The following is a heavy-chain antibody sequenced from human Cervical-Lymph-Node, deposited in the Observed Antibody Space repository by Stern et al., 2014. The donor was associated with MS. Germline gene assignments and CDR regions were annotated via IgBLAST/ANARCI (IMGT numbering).Heavy chain of an antibody. CDR2: IIPVFDTA. J-gene: IGHJ5*02. CDR3: AREQGHWFDP. Sequence: QDQLVQSGAEVKKPASSVKVSCKASGGTPSNLVISWVRQAPGQGLEWVGGIIPVFDTANSAQKFQGRVTITADRSTSTVYLELIGLRSEDTAVYYCAREQGHWFDPWGQGTLVTVSS. CDR1: GGTPSNLV. V-gene: IGHV1-69*14.